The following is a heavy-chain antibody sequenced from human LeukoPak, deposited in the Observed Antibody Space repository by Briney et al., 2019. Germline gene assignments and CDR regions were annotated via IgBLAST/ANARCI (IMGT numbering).Heavy chain of an antibody. CDR3: ARNEYYDSSGYYHY. CDR1: GFTFTNYG. V-gene: IGHV3-33*01. CDR2: VWFDGTNK. J-gene: IGHJ4*02. D-gene: IGHD3-22*01. Sequence: PGGSLRLSCAASGFTFTNYGMHWVRQAPGKGLEWVAVVWFDGTNKYYADSVKGRFTISRDNSKNTVYLQMNSLRAEDTAVYYCARNEYYDSSGYYHYWGQGTLVTVSS.